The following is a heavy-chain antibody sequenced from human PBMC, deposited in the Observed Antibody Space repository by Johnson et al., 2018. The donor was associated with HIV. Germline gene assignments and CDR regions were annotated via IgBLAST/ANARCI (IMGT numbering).Heavy chain of an antibody. CDR3: ARQQLGISEDAFDI. Sequence: QMQLVESGGGVVQPGRSRRLSCAASGFIFSSYGMHWVRQAPGKGLEWVAFIRYDGSNKYYAESVQGRFNISRDNPKNTLYLQMDSLRIEDTAVYYRARQQLGISEDAFDIWGQGTLVTVSS. CDR1: GFIFSSYG. D-gene: IGHD7-27*01. CDR2: IRYDGSNK. V-gene: IGHV3-30*02. J-gene: IGHJ3*02.